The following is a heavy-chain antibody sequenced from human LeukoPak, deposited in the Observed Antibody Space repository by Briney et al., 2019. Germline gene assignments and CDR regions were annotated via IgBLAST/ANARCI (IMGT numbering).Heavy chain of an antibody. CDR1: GGTFSSYA. Sequence: GASVKASCKASGGTFSSYAISWVRQAPGQGLEWMEGIIPIFGTANYAQKFQGRVTITADESTSTAYMELSSLRSEDTAVYYCARDFSYYGSVEGGNNWFDPWGQGTLVTVSS. J-gene: IGHJ5*02. V-gene: IGHV1-69*13. D-gene: IGHD3-10*01. CDR3: ARDFSYYGSVEGGNNWFDP. CDR2: IIPIFGTA.